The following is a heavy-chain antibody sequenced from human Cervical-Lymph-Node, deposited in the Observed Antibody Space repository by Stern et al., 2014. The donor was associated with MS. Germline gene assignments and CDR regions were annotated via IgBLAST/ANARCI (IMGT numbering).Heavy chain of an antibody. Sequence: EVQLLESGAEVKKPGESLKISCKGSGYSFRSYWIGWVRQMPGKGLEWMGIIWPDDSDTRYNPSFQGQVTISADKSISTAFLQWSSLKASDTAKYYCVRRYTIGDEDESWGQGTLVVVSS. CDR1: GYSFRSYW. CDR2: IWPDDSDT. V-gene: IGHV5-51*03. CDR3: VRRYTIGDEDES. J-gene: IGHJ5*02. D-gene: IGHD4-17*01.